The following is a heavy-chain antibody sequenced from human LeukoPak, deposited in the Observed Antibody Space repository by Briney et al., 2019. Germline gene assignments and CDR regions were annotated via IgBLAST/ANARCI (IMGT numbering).Heavy chain of an antibody. V-gene: IGHV1-18*01. Sequence: ASVKVSCKASGYTFTSYGISWVRQAPGQGLEWMGWISAYNGNTNYAQKLQGRVTMTTDTSTSTAYMELRSLRSDDTAVYYCARGRKLLWFGDPLDDYWGQGTLVTVSS. D-gene: IGHD3-10*01. CDR3: ARGRKLLWFGDPLDDY. CDR2: ISAYNGNT. J-gene: IGHJ4*02. CDR1: GYTFTSYG.